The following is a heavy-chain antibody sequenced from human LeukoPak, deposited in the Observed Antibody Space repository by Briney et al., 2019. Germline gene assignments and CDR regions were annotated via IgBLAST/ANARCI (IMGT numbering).Heavy chain of an antibody. CDR1: GCSISSGGYY. CDR3: AKVLRGTGNWFDP. D-gene: IGHD3-16*01. Sequence: PSETLPLTCIVSGCSISSGGYYWSWIRQYPGKGLEWIGSIYYSGSTYYNPSLKSRLTISVDTSNNQFSLNLSSVTAADTAVYYCAKVLRGTGNWFDPWGQGTLVTVSS. V-gene: IGHV4-31*03. J-gene: IGHJ5*02. CDR2: IYYSGST.